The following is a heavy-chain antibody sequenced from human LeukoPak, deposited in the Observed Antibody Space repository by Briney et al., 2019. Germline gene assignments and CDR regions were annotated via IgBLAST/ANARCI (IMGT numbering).Heavy chain of an antibody. J-gene: IGHJ5*02. CDR1: GGSINNGGYY. CDR2: IYYSGST. Sequence: SETLSLTCNVSGGSINNGGYYWSWIRQHPGKGLEWIGYIYYSGSTYYNPSLKSRVAISVDTSKNQISLKLTSVTAADTAVYYCARDARVGGTFFWCDPWGQGTLVTVSS. CDR3: ARDARVGGTFFWCDP. D-gene: IGHD1-26*01. V-gene: IGHV4-31*03.